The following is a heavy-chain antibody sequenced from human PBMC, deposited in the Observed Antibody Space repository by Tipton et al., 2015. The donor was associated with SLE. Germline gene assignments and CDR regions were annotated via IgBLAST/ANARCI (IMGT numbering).Heavy chain of an antibody. CDR2: ISASGGSR. Sequence: GSLRLSCAASGFTFSSYSMSWVRQAPGKGLEWLAFISASGGSRYYADSVRGRFTVSRDNAKNTLDLQMNGLRAEDTAFYYCAKDKELAVQLWSVFESWGQGTLVTVSS. V-gene: IGHV3-23*01. J-gene: IGHJ4*02. D-gene: IGHD5-18*01. CDR1: GFTFSSYS. CDR3: AKDKELAVQLWSVFES.